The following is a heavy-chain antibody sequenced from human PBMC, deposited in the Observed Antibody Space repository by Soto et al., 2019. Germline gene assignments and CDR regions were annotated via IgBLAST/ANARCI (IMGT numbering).Heavy chain of an antibody. D-gene: IGHD3-3*01. CDR3: ARARFSQWSQDYYGLDV. CDR2: INHSGSP. Sequence: SETLSRTCVLSGSLPVGSLSTYFWTWIRQPPGKGLEWIGEINHSGSPNYSPSLRGRVTISLDTSKKQFSLNLSSVTAADTAVYFCARARFSQWSQDYYGLDVWGQGTTVTVSS. J-gene: IGHJ6*02. CDR1: GSLPVGSLSTYF. V-gene: IGHV4-34*01.